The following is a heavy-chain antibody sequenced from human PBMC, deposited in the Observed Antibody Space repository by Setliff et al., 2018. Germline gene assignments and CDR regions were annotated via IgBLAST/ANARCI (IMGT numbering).Heavy chain of an antibody. V-gene: IGHV1-46*03. D-gene: IGHD3-3*01. CDR3: ARDRYYNSWSGTSITAPHDAFDI. CDR2: INPSGGLT. Sequence: ASVKVSCKASGYTLTNYYMHWVRQAPGQGLEWMGIINPSGGLTRYAQRFQGRVTMTRDTPTSTVYMEVSSLRSEDTAVYYCARDRYYNSWSGTSITAPHDAFDIWGQGTMVTVSS. CDR1: GYTLTNYY. J-gene: IGHJ3*02.